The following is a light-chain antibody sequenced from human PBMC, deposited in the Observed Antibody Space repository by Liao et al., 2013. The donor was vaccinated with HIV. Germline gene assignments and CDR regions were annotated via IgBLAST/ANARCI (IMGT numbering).Light chain of an antibody. Sequence: SYELTQPPSVSVSPGQTASITCSGDKLGDKYACWYQKKPGQSPVLVMYQDNKRPSGIPERFSGSNSGNTATLTISGTQAMDEADYYCQAWDNNFVVFGGGTKLTVL. CDR2: QDN. V-gene: IGLV3-1*01. J-gene: IGLJ2*01. CDR1: KLGDKY. CDR3: QAWDNNFVV.